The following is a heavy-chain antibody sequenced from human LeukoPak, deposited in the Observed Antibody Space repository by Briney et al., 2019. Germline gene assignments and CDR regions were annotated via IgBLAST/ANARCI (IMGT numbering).Heavy chain of an antibody. J-gene: IGHJ4*02. Sequence: PGGSLRLSCAASGFSISSYALHWVRQAPGKGQQYVSGISNGGSIDYANSVKGRFTISRDNSKNTLYLQMGSLRPEDMAVYYCARDFSYGSGFDYWGQGILVTVSS. V-gene: IGHV3-64*01. CDR2: ISNGGSI. CDR3: ARDFSYGSGFDY. D-gene: IGHD5-18*01. CDR1: GFSISSYA.